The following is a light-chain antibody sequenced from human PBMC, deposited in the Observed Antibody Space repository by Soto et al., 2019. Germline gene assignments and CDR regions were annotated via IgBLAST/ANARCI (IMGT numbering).Light chain of an antibody. CDR1: QGIKSY. Sequence: DIETTQSPSSLSASVGDTVTITCRASQGIKSYLNWYQRKPGKAPQLLIYGASRLQSGVPSRFSASGSATDFALTITSLQPEDFATYYCHQSYSNPPTFGQGTRLQIK. J-gene: IGKJ5*01. CDR3: HQSYSNPPT. CDR2: GAS. V-gene: IGKV1-39*01.